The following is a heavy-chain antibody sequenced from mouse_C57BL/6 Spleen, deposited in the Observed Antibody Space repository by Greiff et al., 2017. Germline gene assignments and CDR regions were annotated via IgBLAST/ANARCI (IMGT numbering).Heavy chain of an antibody. J-gene: IGHJ4*01. V-gene: IGHV1-19*01. CDR2: INPYNGGT. Sequence: EVQLQQSGPVLVKPGASVKMSCKASGYTFTDYYMNWVKQSPGKSLEWIGVINPYNGGTSYNQKFKGKATLTVDKSSSTAYMELNSLTSEDSAVYYCAREGYGSSYVNADYYAMDYWGQGTSVTVSS. CDR1: GYTFTDYY. CDR3: AREGYGSSYVNADYYAMDY. D-gene: IGHD1-1*01.